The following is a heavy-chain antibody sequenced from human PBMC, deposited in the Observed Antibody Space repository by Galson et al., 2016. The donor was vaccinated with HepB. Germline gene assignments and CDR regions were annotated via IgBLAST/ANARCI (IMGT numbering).Heavy chain of an antibody. J-gene: IGHJ4*02. CDR1: GFTFSETY. D-gene: IGHD6-25*01. CDR2: ITSSCGLS. Sequence: SLRLSCAASGFTFSETYMTWIRQAPGKGLEWISYITSSCGLSYYADSMEGRFTISRDNAKNSVYLQINSLRAEDTAVYYCASRGFYGSLDNWGQGTLVTVSS. CDR3: ASRGFYGSLDN. V-gene: IGHV3-11*01.